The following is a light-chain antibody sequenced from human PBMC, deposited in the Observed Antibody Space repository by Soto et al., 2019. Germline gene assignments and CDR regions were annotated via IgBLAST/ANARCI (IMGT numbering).Light chain of an antibody. J-gene: IGKJ1*01. V-gene: IGKV3-20*01. CDR3: QQYGSSGT. CDR1: QSVGTY. CDR2: GAS. Sequence: EIVLTQSPGTVSLSPGERATLSCRASQSVGTYLAWYQQKPGQAPRLLIYGASNRATGIPDRFSGSGSGTDFTLTISRLEPEDFAVYYCQQYGSSGTFGQGTKVDIK.